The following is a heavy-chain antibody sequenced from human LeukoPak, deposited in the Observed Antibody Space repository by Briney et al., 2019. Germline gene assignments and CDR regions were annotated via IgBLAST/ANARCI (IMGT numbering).Heavy chain of an antibody. CDR3: AKDRGYGSSSSRGYFDY. D-gene: IGHD6-13*01. V-gene: IGHV3-9*01. J-gene: IGHJ4*02. CDR1: GFTFDDYA. CDR2: ISWNSGSI. Sequence: PGGSLRLSCAASGFTFDDYAMHWVRQAPGKGLEWVSGISWNSGSIGCADSVKGRFTISRDNAKNSLYLQMNSLRAEDTAVYYCAKDRGYGSSSSRGYFDYWGQGTLVTVSS.